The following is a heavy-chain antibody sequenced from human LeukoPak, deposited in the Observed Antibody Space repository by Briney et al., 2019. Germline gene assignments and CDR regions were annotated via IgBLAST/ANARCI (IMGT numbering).Heavy chain of an antibody. V-gene: IGHV4-34*01. CDR1: GGSFSGYY. CDR3: ARQEEGSSSWYMGGAWFDP. CDR2: INHSGIT. Sequence: PSETLSLTCAVYGGSFSGYYWSWIRQPPGKGLKWIGGINHSGITNYNPSLKSRVTISVETSKNQFSLKLSSVTAADTAVYYCARQEEGSSSWYMGGAWFDPWGQGTLVTVSS. D-gene: IGHD6-13*01. J-gene: IGHJ5*02.